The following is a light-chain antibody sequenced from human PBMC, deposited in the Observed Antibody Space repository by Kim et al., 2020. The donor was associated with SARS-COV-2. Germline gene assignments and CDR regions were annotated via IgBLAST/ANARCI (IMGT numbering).Light chain of an antibody. J-gene: IGKJ2*01. CDR2: GAS. V-gene: IGKV3-20*01. Sequence: LSPGERATLSCRASQSVSSNALVWYQQKPGQTPRLLIYGASSRATGIPDRFSGSGSGTDFTLTISRLEPEDFAVYYCQQYGSSPYTFGQGTKLEI. CDR3: QQYGSSPYT. CDR1: QSVSSNA.